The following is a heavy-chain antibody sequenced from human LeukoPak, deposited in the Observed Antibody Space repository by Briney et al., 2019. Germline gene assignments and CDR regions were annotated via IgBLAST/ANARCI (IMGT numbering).Heavy chain of an antibody. CDR1: GYRFTSNW. D-gene: IGHD3-22*01. V-gene: IGHV5-51*01. CDR2: IYPGDSDA. Sequence: GESLKISCKGYGYRFTSNWIGWVRQMPGKGLEWMGIIYPGDSDARYSPSFQGQVTFSADKSISTAYLQWNGLKASDTAMYYCARRNNDRSGFYYFDSWGQGTLVTVSS. J-gene: IGHJ4*02. CDR3: ARRNNDRSGFYYFDS.